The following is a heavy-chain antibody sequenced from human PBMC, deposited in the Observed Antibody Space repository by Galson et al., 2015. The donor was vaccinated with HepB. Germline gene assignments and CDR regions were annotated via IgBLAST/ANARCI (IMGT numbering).Heavy chain of an antibody. D-gene: IGHD3-9*01. J-gene: IGHJ6*02. Sequence: SVKVSCKASGGTFSSYAISWVRQAPGQGLEWMGGIIPIFGTANYTQNFQGRVTITADESTSTAYMEPSSLRSEDTPVYYCAGDLTYDDILSLTYGLDVWGQWTTVTVSS. CDR2: IIPIFGTA. V-gene: IGHV1-69*13. CDR3: AGDLTYDDILSLTYGLDV. CDR1: GGTFSSYA.